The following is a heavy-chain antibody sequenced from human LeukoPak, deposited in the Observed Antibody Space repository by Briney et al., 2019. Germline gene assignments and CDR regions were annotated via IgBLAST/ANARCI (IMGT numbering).Heavy chain of an antibody. CDR2: IYYSGST. D-gene: IGHD7-27*01. CDR3: TRANWGVYWYFDL. CDR1: GGSISSYY. V-gene: IGHV4-39*07. Sequence: PSETLSLTCTVSGGSISSYYWGWIRQPPGKGLEWIGSIYYSGSTYYNPSLKSRVTISVDTSKNQFSLKLSSVTAADTAMYYCTRANWGVYWYFDLWGRGTLVTVSS. J-gene: IGHJ2*01.